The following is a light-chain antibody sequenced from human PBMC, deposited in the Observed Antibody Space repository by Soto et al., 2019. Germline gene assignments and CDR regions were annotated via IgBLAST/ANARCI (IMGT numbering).Light chain of an antibody. CDR3: NSYTSSRSLV. Sequence: QSALTQPASVSGSPGQSITISCTGTSSDISGYKFVSWYQHHPGKAPKLMIYEVSNRPSGVSNRFSGSKSGNTASLTISGLQAEDEADYYCNSYTSSRSLVFGGGTKVTVL. J-gene: IGLJ3*02. CDR1: SSDISGYKF. V-gene: IGLV2-14*01. CDR2: EVS.